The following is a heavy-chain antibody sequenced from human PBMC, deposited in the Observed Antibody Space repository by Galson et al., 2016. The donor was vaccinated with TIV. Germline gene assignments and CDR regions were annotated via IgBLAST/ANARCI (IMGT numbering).Heavy chain of an antibody. V-gene: IGHV1-18*04. J-gene: IGHJ6*02. CDR3: ARDRATLTFILVADYFYGVDI. Sequence: SVKVSCKASGYIFANYGITWVRQAPGQGLEWMGWISAYNGETDYAQRVQDRVAMTIDTSASTAYIEVRSLRSDDSAVYFCARDRATLTFILVADYFYGVDIWGQGTTVTVSS. CDR1: GYIFANYG. CDR2: ISAYNGET. D-gene: IGHD5-12*01.